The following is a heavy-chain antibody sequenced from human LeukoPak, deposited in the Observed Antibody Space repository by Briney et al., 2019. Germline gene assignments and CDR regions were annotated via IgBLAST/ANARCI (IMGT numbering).Heavy chain of an antibody. CDR2: IRFDVTNK. CDR1: GFTFSTYG. CDR3: AKDRDYGDYPSAYYYYMDV. J-gene: IGHJ6*03. D-gene: IGHD4-17*01. Sequence: GWSVRLSCAASGFTFSTYGIHWVRQAPGKGLEWVAFIRFDVTNKWYADSVKGRFTISRDNSKNMLYLQMNSLRAEDTAVYHCAKDRDYGDYPSAYYYYMDVWGKGTTVTASS. V-gene: IGHV3-30*02.